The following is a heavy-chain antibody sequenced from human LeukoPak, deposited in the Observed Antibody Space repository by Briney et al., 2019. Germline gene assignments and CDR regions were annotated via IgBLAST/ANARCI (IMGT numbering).Heavy chain of an antibody. D-gene: IGHD3-10*01. CDR1: GFTFSSYG. CDR3: ARRVWFGEPYYMDV. J-gene: IGHJ6*03. CDR2: ISGSGGST. Sequence: GGSLRLSCAASGFTFSSYGMSWVRQAPGKGLEWVSAISGSGGSTHYADSVKGRFTISRDNSKNTLYLQMNSLRAEDTAVYYCARRVWFGEPYYMDVWGKGTTVTISS. V-gene: IGHV3-23*01.